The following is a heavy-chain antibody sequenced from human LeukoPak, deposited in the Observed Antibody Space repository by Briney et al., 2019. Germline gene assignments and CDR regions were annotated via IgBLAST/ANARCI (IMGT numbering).Heavy chain of an antibody. CDR2: IYSGGDT. D-gene: IGHD6-19*01. J-gene: IGHJ4*02. CDR1: GFTVCSNH. V-gene: IGHV3-53*01. Sequence: GGSLRLSCAASGFTVCSNHMTWVRQAPGKGLEWVSVIYSGGDTHYADSVKGRFTISRDNSKNTLYLQMNSLRAEDTAVYYCARGSSTVSAGYYWGQGTLVTVSS. CDR3: ARGSSTVSAGYY.